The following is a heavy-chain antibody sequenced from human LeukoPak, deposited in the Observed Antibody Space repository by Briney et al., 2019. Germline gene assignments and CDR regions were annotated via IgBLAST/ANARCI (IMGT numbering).Heavy chain of an antibody. CDR2: ISYDGSNK. Sequence: QPGRPLRLSCAASGFTFSSYGMHWVRQAPGKGLEWVAVISYDGSNKYYADSVKGRFTISRDNSKNTLYLQMNSLRAEDTAVYYCARDPGQQLEQYYYYYMDVWGKGTTVTVSS. V-gene: IGHV3-30*03. D-gene: IGHD1-1*01. CDR3: ARDPGQQLEQYYYYYMDV. CDR1: GFTFSSYG. J-gene: IGHJ6*03.